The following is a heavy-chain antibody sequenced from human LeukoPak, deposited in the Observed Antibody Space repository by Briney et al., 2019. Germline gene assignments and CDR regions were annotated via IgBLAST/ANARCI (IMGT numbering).Heavy chain of an antibody. D-gene: IGHD1-26*01. CDR3: ARVRHHYHWYLDV. Sequence: PGGSLRLSCERSGFSVSTNYMNWVRQAPGKGLEWVSILYSGGSTYYADSVKGRFTVSRDSSKNTLYLHMNSLRAEDTAVYYCARVRHHYHWYLDVWGRGTLVTASS. CDR2: LYSGGST. J-gene: IGHJ2*01. CDR1: GFSVSTNY. V-gene: IGHV3-53*01.